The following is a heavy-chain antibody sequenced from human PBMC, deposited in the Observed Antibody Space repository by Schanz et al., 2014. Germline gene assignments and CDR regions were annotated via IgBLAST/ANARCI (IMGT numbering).Heavy chain of an antibody. CDR2: ISSSSSYI. V-gene: IGHV3-21*04. Sequence: EVQLVESGGGLVKPGGSLRLSCAASGFTFSSNGMNWVRKAPGKGLEWVSYISSSSSYIYYADSMKGRFTISRDNAKNSLYLQMNSLRAEDTAVYFCARDGGRDGYNLAFDVWGQGTLVTVSS. CDR1: GFTFSSNG. D-gene: IGHD5-12*01. J-gene: IGHJ3*01. CDR3: ARDGGRDGYNLAFDV.